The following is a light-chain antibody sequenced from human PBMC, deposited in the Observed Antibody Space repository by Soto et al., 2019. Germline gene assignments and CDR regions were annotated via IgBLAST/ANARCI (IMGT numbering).Light chain of an antibody. CDR2: AAS. CDR3: QQSYRTPYT. V-gene: IGKV1-39*01. CDR1: QSISFY. J-gene: IGKJ2*01. Sequence: DIQMTQSPSSLSASVGDRVTITCRASQSISFYFNWYQQKPGKAPKLLISAASSLQSGAPSGFSGSGSGTDFTLTISSLQPEDSASYYCQQSYRTPYTFGQGTKLEIK.